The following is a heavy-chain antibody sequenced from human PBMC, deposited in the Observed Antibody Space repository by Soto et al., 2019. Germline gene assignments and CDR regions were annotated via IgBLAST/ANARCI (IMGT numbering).Heavy chain of an antibody. V-gene: IGHV4-61*01. CDR3: ARVPTGTTWVTSEY. CDR2: LYYSGNT. CDR1: GGSVSSGSYY. D-gene: IGHD1-7*01. Sequence: QVQLQESGPGLVKPSETLSLTCTVSGGSVSSGSYYWSWIRKPPGKGLEWIGYLYYSGNTNYNPSLKSRVTISVDTSKNQYSLKLSSVTAADTAVYYCARVPTGTTWVTSEYWGQGTLVTVSS. J-gene: IGHJ4*02.